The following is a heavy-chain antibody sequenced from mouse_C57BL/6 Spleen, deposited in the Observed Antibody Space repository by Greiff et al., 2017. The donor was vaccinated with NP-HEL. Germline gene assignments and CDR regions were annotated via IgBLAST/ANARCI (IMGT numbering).Heavy chain of an antibody. CDR2: INPNYGTT. Sequence: EVQLQESGPELVKPGASVKISCKASGYSFTDYNMNWVKQSNGKSLEWIGVINPNYGTTSYNQKFKGKATLTVDQSSSTAYMQLNSLTSEDSAVYYCARYDYYGSSPNTMDYWGQGTSVTVSS. V-gene: IGHV1-39*01. CDR3: ARYDYYGSSPNTMDY. J-gene: IGHJ4*01. D-gene: IGHD1-1*01. CDR1: GYSFTDYN.